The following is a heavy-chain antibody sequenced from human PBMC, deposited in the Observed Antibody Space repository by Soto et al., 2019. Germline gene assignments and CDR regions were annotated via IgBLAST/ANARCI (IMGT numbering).Heavy chain of an antibody. Sequence: QVQLVQSGAEVKKPGASVKVSCKASGYTFTSYAMHWVRQAPGQRLEWMGWINAGNGNTKYSQKFQGRVTITRDTSASTADMELSSLRSEDTAVYYCERGRDFWYFDLWGRVTLVTVSS. CDR1: GYTFTSYA. J-gene: IGHJ2*01. CDR2: INAGNGNT. V-gene: IGHV1-3*01. CDR3: ERGRDFWYFDL. D-gene: IGHD3-3*01.